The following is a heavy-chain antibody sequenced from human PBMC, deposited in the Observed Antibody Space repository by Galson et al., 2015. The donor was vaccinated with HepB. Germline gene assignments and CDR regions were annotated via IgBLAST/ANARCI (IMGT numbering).Heavy chain of an antibody. Sequence: SLRLSCAASGSILSSYSMNWVRQAPGKGLEWVSSMSSSTNYINYADSVKGRFTVSIDNAKNSLFLQMNSLRAEDTAVYYCATNTPAAVMRASGMDVWGQGTAVTVSS. D-gene: IGHD2-2*01. V-gene: IGHV3-21*01. CDR1: GSILSSYS. J-gene: IGHJ6*02. CDR2: MSSSTNYI. CDR3: ATNTPAAVMRASGMDV.